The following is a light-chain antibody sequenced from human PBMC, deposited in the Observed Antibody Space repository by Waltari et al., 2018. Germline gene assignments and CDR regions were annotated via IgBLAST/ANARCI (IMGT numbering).Light chain of an antibody. CDR2: SNN. J-gene: IGLJ2*01. Sequence: QSLLTQPPSVSGTSGQSVTTSCSGSRSNPRTNVVSWHQQLPGTAPKLLTHSNNKRPSGVPARFSCSKSGTSASLAISGLQSEDEGDYYCSAWDDSLNGHMIFGGGTKLIVL. CDR1: RSNPRTNV. CDR3: SAWDDSLNGHMI. V-gene: IGLV1-44*01.